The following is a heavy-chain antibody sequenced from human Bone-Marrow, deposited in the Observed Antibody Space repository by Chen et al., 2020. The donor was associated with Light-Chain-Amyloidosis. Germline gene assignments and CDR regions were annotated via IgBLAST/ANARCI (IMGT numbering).Heavy chain of an antibody. D-gene: IGHD4-4*01. CDR2: IYFSVNT. CDR3: ARADYIDRSFDY. V-gene: IGHV4-31*03. Sequence: QVQLQESGPGLVKPSQTLSLPCTVSGDSLDSGNYYWSWIRQHPGKGLEWIGYIYFSVNTYYNPSLQSRVTISLDTFNNQFSLGLSSVTAADTAVYYCARADYIDRSFDYWGQGILVTVSS. J-gene: IGHJ4*02. CDR1: GDSLDSGNYY.